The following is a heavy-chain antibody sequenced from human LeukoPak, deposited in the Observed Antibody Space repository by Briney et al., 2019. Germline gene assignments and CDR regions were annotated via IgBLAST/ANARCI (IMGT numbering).Heavy chain of an antibody. J-gene: IGHJ6*02. V-gene: IGHV1-58*02. Sequence: SVTVSFTSSGFTFTISAMQWASQARGQRLEWIGWIVVGSGNTNYSNKFQERVTITRDMSTSTAYMELSSLRSEDTAVYYCAADQGPTGTNYYYGMDVWGQGTTVTVSS. CDR2: IVVGSGNT. D-gene: IGHD1-1*01. CDR3: AADQGPTGTNYYYGMDV. CDR1: GFTFTISA.